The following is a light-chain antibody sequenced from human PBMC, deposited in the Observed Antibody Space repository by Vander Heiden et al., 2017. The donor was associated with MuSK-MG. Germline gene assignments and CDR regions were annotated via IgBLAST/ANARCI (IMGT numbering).Light chain of an antibody. V-gene: IGKV1-5*01. CDR2: DAS. Sequence: DIQMTQSPSTLSASIGDRVTITCRASQSINSWLAWYQQKPGKAPKLLIYDASSLESGVPSRFSDNGSGTEFSLTIISLQPDDFATYYCQQDNSYSRTFGQGTKMEIK. J-gene: IGKJ2*02. CDR3: QQDNSYSRT. CDR1: QSINSW.